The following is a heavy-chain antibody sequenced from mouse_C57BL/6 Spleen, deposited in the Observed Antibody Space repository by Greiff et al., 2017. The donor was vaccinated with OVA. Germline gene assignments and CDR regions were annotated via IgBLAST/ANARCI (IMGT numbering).Heavy chain of an antibody. V-gene: IGHV5-17*01. Sequence: EVKVEESGGGLVKPGGSLKLSCAASGFTFSDYGMHWVRQAPEKGLEWVAYISSGSSTIYYADKVKGRFPISRDNAKNTLFLQMTSLRSEDMDMYYCATHGYDDGFAYGGQGTLVTVSA. CDR1: GFTFSDYG. CDR2: ISSGSSTI. J-gene: IGHJ3*01. CDR3: ATHGYDDGFAY. D-gene: IGHD2-2*01.